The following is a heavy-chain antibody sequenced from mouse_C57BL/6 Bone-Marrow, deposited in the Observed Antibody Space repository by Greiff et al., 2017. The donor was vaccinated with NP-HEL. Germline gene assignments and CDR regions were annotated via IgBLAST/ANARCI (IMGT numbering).Heavy chain of an antibody. Sequence: VQLQQSGAELVRPGASVKLSCKASGYTFTDYYINWVKQRPGQGLEWIARIYPGSGNTYYNEKFKGKATLTAEKSSSTAYMQLSSLTSEDPAVYFCARGGDYDPYYFDYWGQGTTLTVSS. J-gene: IGHJ2*01. CDR3: ARGGDYDPYYFDY. D-gene: IGHD2-4*01. CDR2: IYPGSGNT. V-gene: IGHV1-76*01. CDR1: GYTFTDYY.